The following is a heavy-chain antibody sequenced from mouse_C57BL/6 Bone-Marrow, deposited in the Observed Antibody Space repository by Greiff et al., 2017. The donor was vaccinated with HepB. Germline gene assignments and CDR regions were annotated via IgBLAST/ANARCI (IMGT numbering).Heavy chain of an antibody. J-gene: IGHJ3*01. V-gene: IGHV1-59*01. D-gene: IGHD2-4*01. CDR2: IDPSDSYT. Sequence: QVQLQQSGAELVRPGTSVKLSCKASGYTFTSYWMHWVKQRPGQGLEWIGVIDPSDSYTNYNQKFKGKATLTVDTSSSTAYMQLSSLTSEDSAVYYCARNTDYVWFAYWGQGTLVTVSA. CDR1: GYTFTSYW. CDR3: ARNTDYVWFAY.